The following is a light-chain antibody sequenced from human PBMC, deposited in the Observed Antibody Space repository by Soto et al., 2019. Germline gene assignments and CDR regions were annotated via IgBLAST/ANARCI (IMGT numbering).Light chain of an antibody. Sequence: DTQITPSPSTLSASVGDRVTITGRASQGIGSWLAWYQQKPGKAPKLLIYTASSLQSGVPSRFSGSGFGTDFTLTISSLKPEDFATYYCQHVNSYPLSFGRGTKVDIK. CDR3: QHVNSYPLS. V-gene: IGKV1-12*01. J-gene: IGKJ4*01. CDR2: TAS. CDR1: QGIGSW.